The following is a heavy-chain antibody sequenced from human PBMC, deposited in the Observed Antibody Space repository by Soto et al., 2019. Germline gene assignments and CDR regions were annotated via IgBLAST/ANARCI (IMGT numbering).Heavy chain of an antibody. Sequence: PSETLSLTCTVSGGTISSSSYYWGWIRQPPGKGLEWIGSIYYSGSTYYNPSLKSRDTISVDTSKNQFSLKLSSVTAADTAVYYCARLKNHDDVFDIGGKGTMVTVPS. D-gene: IGHD1-1*01. J-gene: IGHJ3*02. CDR3: ARLKNHDDVFDI. V-gene: IGHV4-39*01. CDR1: GGTISSSSYY. CDR2: IYYSGST.